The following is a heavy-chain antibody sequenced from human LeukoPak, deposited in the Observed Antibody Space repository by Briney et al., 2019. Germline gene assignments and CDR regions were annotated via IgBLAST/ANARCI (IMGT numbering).Heavy chain of an antibody. CDR2: ISAYNGNT. Sequence: ASVKVSCKASGYTFTSYGISWVRQAPGQGLEWMGWISAYNGNTNYAQKLQGGVTMTTDTSTSTAYMELRSLRSDDTAVYYCARGYCSSTSCSHYYYYGMDVWGQGTTVTVSS. CDR3: ARGYCSSTSCSHYYYYGMDV. V-gene: IGHV1-18*01. J-gene: IGHJ6*02. CDR1: GYTFTSYG. D-gene: IGHD2-2*01.